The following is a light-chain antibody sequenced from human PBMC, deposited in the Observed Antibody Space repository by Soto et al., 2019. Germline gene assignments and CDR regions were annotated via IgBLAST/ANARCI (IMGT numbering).Light chain of an antibody. CDR2: DAS. J-gene: IGKJ1*01. CDR3: QQYDNDST. CDR1: QRITGW. Sequence: DIQMTQSPSTLSASVGDRVTITCRASQRITGWLAWYQQKPGKGPQLLIYDASSLENGVPPRFSGSGSGTEFTLTISNLQPDDFATYYCQQYDNDSTFGQGTKVDIK. V-gene: IGKV1-5*01.